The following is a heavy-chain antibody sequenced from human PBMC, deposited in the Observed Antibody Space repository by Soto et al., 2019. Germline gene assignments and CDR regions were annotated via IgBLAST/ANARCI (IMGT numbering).Heavy chain of an antibody. D-gene: IGHD3-22*01. CDR3: ARVKTYYDSSGYYFRVFDP. J-gene: IGHJ5*02. Sequence: PSETLSLTCTVSGGSISSDYWSWIRQPPGKGLEYIGYMYYSGSTNYNPSLKSRVTISVDTSKNQFSLKLSSVTAADTAVYYCARVKTYYDSSGYYFRVFDPWGQGTLVTVS. V-gene: IGHV4-59*01. CDR2: MYYSGST. CDR1: GGSISSDY.